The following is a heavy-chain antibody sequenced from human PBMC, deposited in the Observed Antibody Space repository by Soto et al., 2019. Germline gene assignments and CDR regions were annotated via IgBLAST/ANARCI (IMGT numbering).Heavy chain of an antibody. Sequence: GGSLRLSCAASGFTFSSYGMHWVRQAPGKGLEWVAVIWYDGSNKYYADSVKGRFTISRDNSKNTLYLQMNSLRAEDTAVYYCARDPSDYEENYYYGMDVWGQGTTVTVSS. CDR3: ARDPSDYEENYYYGMDV. J-gene: IGHJ6*02. D-gene: IGHD4-17*01. CDR1: GFTFSSYG. V-gene: IGHV3-33*01. CDR2: IWYDGSNK.